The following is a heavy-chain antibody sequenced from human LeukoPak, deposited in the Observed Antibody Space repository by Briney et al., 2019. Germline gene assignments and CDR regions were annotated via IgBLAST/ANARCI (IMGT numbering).Heavy chain of an antibody. Sequence: GGSLRLSCAASGFTFSSYSMNWVRQAPGKGLEWVSAISSSSTYIYYADSVKGRFTISRDNAKNSLYLQMNSLRAEDTAVYYCARAGDYYDSSGYYYNYDAFDIWGQGTMVTVSS. V-gene: IGHV3-21*01. CDR2: ISSSSTYI. D-gene: IGHD3-22*01. J-gene: IGHJ3*02. CDR1: GFTFSSYS. CDR3: ARAGDYYDSSGYYYNYDAFDI.